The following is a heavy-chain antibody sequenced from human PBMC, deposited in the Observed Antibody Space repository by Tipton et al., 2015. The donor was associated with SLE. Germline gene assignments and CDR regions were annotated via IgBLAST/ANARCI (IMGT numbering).Heavy chain of an antibody. CDR2: ISHDGSEK. D-gene: IGHD5/OR15-5a*01. V-gene: IGHV3-30*03. J-gene: IGHJ4*02. CDR3: ARDPAGSRLDY. Sequence: AVSGFTFSHSAMHWVRQVPDKGLEWVAAISHDGSEKYYADAVNGRLTISRDNAKNSLYLRMNSLRAEDTAVYYCARDPAGSRLDYWGQGTLVTVSS. CDR1: GFTFSHSA.